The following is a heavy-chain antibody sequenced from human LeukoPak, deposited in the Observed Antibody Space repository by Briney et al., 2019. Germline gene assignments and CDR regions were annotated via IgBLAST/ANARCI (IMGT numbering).Heavy chain of an antibody. J-gene: IGHJ3*02. D-gene: IGHD4-17*01. CDR2: IHSTGRA. CDR3: ARHFDNGDYKKTFDI. V-gene: IGHV4-39*01. CDR1: GGSISSTTYY. Sequence: SVSLSLTCSVFGGSISSTTYYWVWIRQPPGKGLECIAYIHSTGRAYYNPSLKSRVTISSDTSKNHFSLKLSSVTAADTAVYYCARHFDNGDYKKTFDIWGQGTMVTV.